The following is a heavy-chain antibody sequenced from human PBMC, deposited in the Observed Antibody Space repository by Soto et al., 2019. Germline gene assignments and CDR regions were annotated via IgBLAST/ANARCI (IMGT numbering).Heavy chain of an antibody. CDR3: VRYQVVASFGEHPHWFDP. CDR1: GGSVSSGSYY. Sequence: SETLSLTCTVSGGSVSSGSYYWSWIRQPQGKGLGWIGYIYYSGSTNYNPSLKSRVTISVDTSKTQFSLKLSSVTAADTAVYYFVRYQVVASFGEHPHWFDPWGQGSLVTVSS. V-gene: IGHV4-61*01. CDR2: IYYSGST. D-gene: IGHD3-10*01. J-gene: IGHJ5*02.